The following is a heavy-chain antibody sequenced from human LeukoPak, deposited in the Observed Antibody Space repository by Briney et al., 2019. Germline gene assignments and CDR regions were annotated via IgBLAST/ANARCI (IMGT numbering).Heavy chain of an antibody. D-gene: IGHD2-8*01. CDR2: MCFSGST. CDR1: GGSISSYC. CDR3: ARDEMGDV. J-gene: IGHJ6*02. Sequence: SETLSLTCTVSGGSISSYCWSWIRQPPGKGLEWIGSMCFSGSTYYNPSLKSRVTISVDTSKSQLSLKLTSVTAADTAVYYCARDEMGDVWGQGTTVTVAS. V-gene: IGHV4-59*01.